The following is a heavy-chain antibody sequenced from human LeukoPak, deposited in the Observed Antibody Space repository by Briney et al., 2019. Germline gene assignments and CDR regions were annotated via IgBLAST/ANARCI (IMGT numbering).Heavy chain of an antibody. V-gene: IGHV4-39*07. CDR2: IYYSGRT. J-gene: IGHJ4*02. Sequence: SETLSLTCTVSGGSISGSDYYWGWLRQPPGKGLEWIGSIYYSGRTFYNPSLKSRVTISVDTSRNQFSLKLSSVTAADTAVYYCARDDGRGVVTPYWGQGTLVTVSS. D-gene: IGHD2-21*02. CDR1: GGSISGSDYY. CDR3: ARDDGRGVVTPY.